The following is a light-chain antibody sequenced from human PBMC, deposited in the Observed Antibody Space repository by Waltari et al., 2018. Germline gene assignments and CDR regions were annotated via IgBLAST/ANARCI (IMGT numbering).Light chain of an antibody. CDR1: SSEVGNYNL. CDR3: CSYAGLGTYV. CDR2: EVT. J-gene: IGLJ1*01. V-gene: IGLV2-23*02. Sequence: QSGLTQPASVSGSPGQSITISCTGTSSEVGNYNLVSWYQHHPGKAPKLIIYEVTKRTSGVSDRFSASKSANTASLTISGLQTEDEADYYCCSYAGLGTYVFGTGTKVTVL.